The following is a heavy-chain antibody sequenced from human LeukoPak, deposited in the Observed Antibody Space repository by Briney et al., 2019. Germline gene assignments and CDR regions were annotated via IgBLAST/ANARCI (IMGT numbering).Heavy chain of an antibody. CDR1: GCTFGSYG. CDR3: LTEDTPTVYDY. J-gene: IGHJ4*02. V-gene: IGHV3-30*03. CDR2: ISFDGGGR. D-gene: IGHD5-18*01. Sequence: GGSLRLSCAASGCTFGSYGMSWVRQGPGEGLERVGLISFDGGGRYYADSVKGRFTISRDNSKNTLYLQMNSLRSEDSAVYYCLTEDTPTVYDYWGQGTLVTVSS.